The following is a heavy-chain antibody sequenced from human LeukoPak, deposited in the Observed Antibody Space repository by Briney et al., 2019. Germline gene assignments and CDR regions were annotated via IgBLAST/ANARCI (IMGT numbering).Heavy chain of an antibody. Sequence: PSETLSLTCTVSGGSISSGDYYWSWIRQPPGKGLEWIGYIYYSGSTYYNPSLKSRVTISVDTSKNQFSLKLSSVTAADTAVYYCARNVAVAGTFFDYWGQGTLVTVSS. CDR2: IYYSGST. CDR3: ARNVAVAGTFFDY. J-gene: IGHJ4*02. D-gene: IGHD6-19*01. V-gene: IGHV4-30-4*01. CDR1: GGSISSGDYY.